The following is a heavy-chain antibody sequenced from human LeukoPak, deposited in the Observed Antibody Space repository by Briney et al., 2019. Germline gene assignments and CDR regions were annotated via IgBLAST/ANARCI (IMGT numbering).Heavy chain of an antibody. CDR1: GFTFSSYS. V-gene: IGHV3-21*01. D-gene: IGHD6-13*01. CDR3: ARVGKYSSSWYAFDI. J-gene: IGHJ3*02. Sequence: GGSLRLSCAASGFTFSSYSMNWVRQAPGKGLEWVSSISSSSSYIYYADSAKGRFTVSRDNAKNSLYLQMNSLRAEDTAVYYCARVGKYSSSWYAFDIWGQGTMVTVSS. CDR2: ISSSSSYI.